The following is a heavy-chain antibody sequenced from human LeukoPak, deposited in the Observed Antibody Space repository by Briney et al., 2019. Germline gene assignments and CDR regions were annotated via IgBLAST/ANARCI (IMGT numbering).Heavy chain of an antibody. D-gene: IGHD3-9*01. CDR3: VRDKDWAFDY. V-gene: IGHV3-48*01. Sequence: GGSLRLPCTSSALTLSFYSMNWVHQAPGKGLEWISHITVDLSIIDYADSVRGRFTISRDKAKNALYLQMNSLRAEDTAVYYCVRDKDWAFDYWGQGTLISVSS. CDR1: ALTLSFYS. CDR2: ITVDLSII. J-gene: IGHJ4*02.